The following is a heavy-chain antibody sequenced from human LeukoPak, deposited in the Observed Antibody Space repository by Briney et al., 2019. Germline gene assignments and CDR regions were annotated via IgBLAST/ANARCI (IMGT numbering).Heavy chain of an antibody. Sequence: GGSLRLSCAASGFTFSSYTMNWVRQAPGKGLEWVSIISSGSSYIHYADSVKGRFTISRDNAKNSLYLQMNSLRVEDTAVYYCAKLAKYFYGSEAYYFFEHWGQGTTVTISS. V-gene: IGHV3-21*01. J-gene: IGHJ6*02. CDR3: AKLAKYFYGSEAYYFFEH. CDR2: ISSGSSYI. CDR1: GFTFSSYT. D-gene: IGHD3-10*01.